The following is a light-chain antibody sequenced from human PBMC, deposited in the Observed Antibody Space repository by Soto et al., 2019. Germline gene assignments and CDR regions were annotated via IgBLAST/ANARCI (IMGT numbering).Light chain of an antibody. Sequence: EMVMTQSPATLSVSPGERATLSCRASQSVSSNLAWYQQKPGQAXRLLIYDTSTRATGIPARFSGSGSGTEFTLTISSLQSEDFAVYYGQQYSNWPPFTFGQGTRLEIK. J-gene: IGKJ5*01. CDR3: QQYSNWPPFT. V-gene: IGKV3-15*01. CDR2: DTS. CDR1: QSVSSN.